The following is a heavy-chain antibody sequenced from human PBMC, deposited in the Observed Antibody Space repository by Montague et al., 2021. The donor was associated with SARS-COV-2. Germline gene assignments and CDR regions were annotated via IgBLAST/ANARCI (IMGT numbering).Heavy chain of an antibody. CDR1: NASITTSNW. D-gene: IGHD3-10*01. CDR2: IQHSGTS. CDR3: ARRIRITVFRGVPLTTHSLES. J-gene: IGHJ4*02. V-gene: IGHV4/OR15-8*01. Sequence: SETLSLTCTVSNASITTSNWWTWVRQAPGKGLEWVGEIQHSGTSNYNPSLKSRVTISVDTSKNHFSLTLNSVTAADTALYFCARRIRITVFRGVPLTTHSLESWGQGIMVTVSS.